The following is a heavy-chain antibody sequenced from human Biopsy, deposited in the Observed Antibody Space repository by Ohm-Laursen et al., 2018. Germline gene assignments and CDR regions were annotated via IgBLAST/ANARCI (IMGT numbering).Heavy chain of an antibody. D-gene: IGHD1-26*01. CDR3: ARDASMGATYYFHH. J-gene: IGHJ4*02. CDR1: GFTFGSYS. CDR2: ISCGSDII. Sequence: SLRLSCAASGFTFGSYSMTWVRQAPGKGLEWVSTISCGSDIIYYADSVKGRFTVSRDNSKETVYLQMNSLRGEDTAVYYCARDASMGATYYFHHWGQGTLVIVSS. V-gene: IGHV3-23*01.